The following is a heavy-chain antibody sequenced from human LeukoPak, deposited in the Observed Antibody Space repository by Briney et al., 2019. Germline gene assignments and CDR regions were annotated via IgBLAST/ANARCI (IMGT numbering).Heavy chain of an antibody. D-gene: IGHD1-26*01. CDR1: GYTLTELS. J-gene: IGHJ4*02. CDR2: FDPEDGET. Sequence: GASVKVSCKVSGYTLTELSMHWVRQAPGKGLEWMEGFDPEDGETIYAQKFQGRVTMTEDTSTDTAYMELSSLRSEDTAVYYCATVQGRWELLTQSGDYYFDYWGQGTLVTVSS. CDR3: ATVQGRWELLTQSGDYYFDY. V-gene: IGHV1-24*01.